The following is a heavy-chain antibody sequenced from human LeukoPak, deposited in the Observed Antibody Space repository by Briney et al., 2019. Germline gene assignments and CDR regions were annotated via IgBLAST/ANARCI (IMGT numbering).Heavy chain of an antibody. J-gene: IGHJ5*02. CDR1: GDTFSSYD. V-gene: IGHV1-69*06. CDR2: IIPIFGTA. D-gene: IGHD5-18*01. CDR3: ARGGVDTAMATADWFDP. Sequence: ASVKVSCKASGDTFSSYDISWVRQAPGQGLEWMGGIIPIFGTANYAQKFQGRVTITADKSTSTAYMELSSLRSEDTAVYYCARGGVDTAMATADWFDPWGQGTLVTVSS.